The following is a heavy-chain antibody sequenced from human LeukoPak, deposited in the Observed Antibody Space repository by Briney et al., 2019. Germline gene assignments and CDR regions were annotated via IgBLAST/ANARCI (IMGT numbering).Heavy chain of an antibody. J-gene: IGHJ4*02. CDR1: GYTFTGYY. Sequence: GASVKVSFKASGYTFTGYYMHWVRQAPGQGPEWMGIINPSGGSTSYAQKFQGRLTMTRDTSTSTVYVELSSLRSEDTAVYYCARDLYMTAVTTGYFDYWGQGTLVTVSS. CDR3: ARDLYMTAVTTGYFDY. D-gene: IGHD4-17*01. V-gene: IGHV1-46*01. CDR2: INPSGGST.